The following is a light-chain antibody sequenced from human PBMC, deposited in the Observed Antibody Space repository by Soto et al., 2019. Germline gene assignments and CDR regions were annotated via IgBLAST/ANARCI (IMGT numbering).Light chain of an antibody. CDR2: DVT. V-gene: IGLV2-11*01. CDR3: CSHSATYTFD. Sequence: QSVLTQPRSVSGSPGESVTISCTGTSTDVGGYNCVSWYQQHPGKAPQLLIFDVTQRPSGVPDRFSGSKSGNTASLTISGLQAEDEADYYCCSHSATYTFDFGTGTQVTVL. CDR1: STDVGGYNC. J-gene: IGLJ1*01.